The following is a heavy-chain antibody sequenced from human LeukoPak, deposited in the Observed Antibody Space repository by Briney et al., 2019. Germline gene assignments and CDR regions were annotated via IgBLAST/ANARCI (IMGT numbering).Heavy chain of an antibody. CDR3: ASSNGDYRTEGAFDI. Sequence: ASVKVSCKASGYTFTSYDINWVRQATGQGLEWMGWMNPNSGNTGYAQKFQGRVTITRNTSISTAYMELSSLRSEDMAVYYCASSNGDYRTEGAFDIWGQGTMVTVSS. D-gene: IGHD4-17*01. CDR2: MNPNSGNT. J-gene: IGHJ3*02. V-gene: IGHV1-8*03. CDR1: GYTFTSYD.